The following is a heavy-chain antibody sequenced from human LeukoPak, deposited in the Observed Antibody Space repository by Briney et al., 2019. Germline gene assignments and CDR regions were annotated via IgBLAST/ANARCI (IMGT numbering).Heavy chain of an antibody. CDR2: INHSGST. CDR3: ARDRSYSIRTYYFDY. J-gene: IGHJ4*02. V-gene: IGHV4-34*01. D-gene: IGHD4-11*01. Sequence: SETLSLTCAVYGGSFSGYYWSWIRQPPGKGLEWIGEINHSGSTNYNPSLKSRVTISVDTSKNQFSLKLSSVTAADTAVYYCARDRSYSIRTYYFDYWGQGTLVTVSS. CDR1: GGSFSGYY.